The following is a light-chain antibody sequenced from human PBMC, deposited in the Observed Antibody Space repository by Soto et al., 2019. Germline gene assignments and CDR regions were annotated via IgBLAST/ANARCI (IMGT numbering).Light chain of an antibody. J-gene: IGLJ2*01. CDR3: VLYMGSGISR. CDR1: SGSVSTSYY. Sequence: QTVVTQEPSFSVSPGGTVTLTCGLSSGSVSTSYYPSWYQQTPGQAPRTLIYSTHTRSSGVPDRFSGSILGNKAALTITGAQADDESDYYCVLYMGSGISRFGGGTKLTVL. CDR2: STH. V-gene: IGLV8-61*01.